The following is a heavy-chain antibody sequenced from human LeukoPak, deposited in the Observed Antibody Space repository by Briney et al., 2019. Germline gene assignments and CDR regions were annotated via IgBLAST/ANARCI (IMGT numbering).Heavy chain of an antibody. CDR3: ARGGARYYYYMDV. CDR2: IYYSGST. CDR1: GGSISSGGYY. V-gene: IGHV4-31*03. Sequence: SETLSLTCTVSGGSISSGGYYWSWIRQHPGKGLEWIGYIYYSGSTYYSPSLKSRVTISIDTSKNQFSLKLSSVTAADTAVYYCARGGARYYYYMDVWGKGTTVTVSS. J-gene: IGHJ6*03. D-gene: IGHD6-6*01.